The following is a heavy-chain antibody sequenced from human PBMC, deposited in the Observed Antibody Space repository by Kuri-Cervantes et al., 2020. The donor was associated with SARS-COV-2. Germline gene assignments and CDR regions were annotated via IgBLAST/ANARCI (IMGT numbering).Heavy chain of an antibody. CDR3: VAAVADLGGDY. V-gene: IGHV4-59*04. Sequence: GSLRLSCTVSGGSISSYYWSWIRQPPGKGLEWIGSISYNGSTYYNPSLKSRVTISVDTSKNQFSLKLSSVTAADTAVYYCVAAVADLGGDYWGQGTLVTVSS. D-gene: IGHD6-19*01. J-gene: IGHJ4*02. CDR2: ISYNGST. CDR1: GGSISSYY.